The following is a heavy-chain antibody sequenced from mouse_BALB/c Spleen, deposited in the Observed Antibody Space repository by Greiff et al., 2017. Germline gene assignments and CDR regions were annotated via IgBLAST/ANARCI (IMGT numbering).Heavy chain of an antibody. CDR2: IYPGSGST. Sequence: LQQPGSELVRPGASVKLSCKASGYTFTSYWMHWVKQRHGQGLEWIGNIYPGSGSTNYDEKFKSKGTLTVDTSSSTAYMHLSSLTSEDSAVYYCTRDGNYWYFDVWGAGTTVTVS. V-gene: IGHV1S22*01. J-gene: IGHJ1*01. CDR1: GYTFTSYW. D-gene: IGHD2-1*01. CDR3: TRDGNYWYFDV.